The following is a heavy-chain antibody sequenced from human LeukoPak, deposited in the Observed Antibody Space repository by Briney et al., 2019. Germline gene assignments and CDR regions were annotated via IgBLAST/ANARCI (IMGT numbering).Heavy chain of an antibody. D-gene: IGHD2-2*01. CDR2: IIPIFGTA. CDR1: GGTFSSYA. V-gene: IGHV1-69*06. J-gene: IGHJ6*03. Sequence: GASVKVSCKASGGTFSSYAISWVRQAPGQGLEGMGGIIPIFGTANYAQKFQGRVTITADKSTSTAYMELSSLRSEDTAVYYCARARSDIVVVPAATYYYYMDVWGKGTTVTVSS. CDR3: ARARSDIVVVPAATYYYYMDV.